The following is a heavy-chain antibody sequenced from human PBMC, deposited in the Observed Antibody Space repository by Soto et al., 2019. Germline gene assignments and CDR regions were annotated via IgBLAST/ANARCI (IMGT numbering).Heavy chain of an antibody. CDR2: ISAYNGNT. Sequence: ASVKVYCKASGYTFTSYGISWVRQAPGQGLEWMGWISAYNGNTNYAQKLQGRVTMTTDTSTSTAYMELRSLRSDDTAVYYCARIVIMVYASGNDFMDVWGKGTTVTVSS. D-gene: IGHD2-8*01. CDR1: GYTFTSYG. J-gene: IGHJ6*03. V-gene: IGHV1-18*01. CDR3: ARIVIMVYASGNDFMDV.